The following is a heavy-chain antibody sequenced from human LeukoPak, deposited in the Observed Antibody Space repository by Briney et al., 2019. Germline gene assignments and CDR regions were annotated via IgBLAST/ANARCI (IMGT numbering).Heavy chain of an antibody. Sequence: GGSLRLSCAASGFTFSNYGMHWVRQAPGKGLEWVAFISYDGSNKYYADSVKGRFTISRDNSKNTLYLQMNSLRAEDTAFHYCAKEMLGDYYDTTGPPDYWGQGTLVTVSS. D-gene: IGHD3-22*01. J-gene: IGHJ4*02. V-gene: IGHV3-30*18. CDR2: ISYDGSNK. CDR3: AKEMLGDYYDTTGPPDY. CDR1: GFTFSNYG.